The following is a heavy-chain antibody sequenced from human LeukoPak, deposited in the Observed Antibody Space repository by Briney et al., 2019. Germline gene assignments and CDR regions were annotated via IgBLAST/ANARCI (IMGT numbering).Heavy chain of an antibody. CDR2: IFYSGST. CDR3: ARVGSLRLGELSFGT. V-gene: IGHV4-39*07. Sequence: SETLSLTCTVSSGSISTSNYYWGWVRQPPGKALEWIGNIFYSGSTYYSPSLKSRVTISVDTSKNQFSLKLSSVTAADTAVYYCARVGSLRLGELSFGTWGQGTLVTVSS. CDR1: SGSISTSNYY. D-gene: IGHD3-16*02. J-gene: IGHJ5*02.